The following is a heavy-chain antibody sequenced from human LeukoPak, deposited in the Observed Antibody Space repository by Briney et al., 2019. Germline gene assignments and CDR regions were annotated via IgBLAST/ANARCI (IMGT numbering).Heavy chain of an antibody. Sequence: GGSLRLSCAASGFTISSNYMSWVRQAPGKGPEWVSVIYSGGSTYYADSVKGRFTISRDNSKNTLYLQMNSLRAEDTAVYYCAKIYLRGVIIMGDYFDYWGQGTLVTVSS. CDR2: IYSGGST. D-gene: IGHD3-10*01. V-gene: IGHV3-53*01. CDR1: GFTISSNY. J-gene: IGHJ4*02. CDR3: AKIYLRGVIIMGDYFDY.